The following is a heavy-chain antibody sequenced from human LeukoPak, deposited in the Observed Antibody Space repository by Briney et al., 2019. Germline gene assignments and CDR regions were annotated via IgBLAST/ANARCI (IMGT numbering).Heavy chain of an antibody. CDR1: DFTFDDYG. Sequence: GGSQSLCCAASDFTFDDYGMSWLRQAPEKGLEWVTCINWNCDSTGYADSEKGRFTISRDSAKNTLYLQISSLRAEDTAVYYWAKDRSRITIFGVPDYWGQGTLVTVSS. V-gene: IGHV3-20*04. J-gene: IGHJ4*02. D-gene: IGHD3-3*01. CDR2: INWNCDST. CDR3: AKDRSRITIFGVPDY.